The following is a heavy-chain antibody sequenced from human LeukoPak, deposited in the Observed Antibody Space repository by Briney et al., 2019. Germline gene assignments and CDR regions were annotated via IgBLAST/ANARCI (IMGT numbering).Heavy chain of an antibody. D-gene: IGHD2-2*01. V-gene: IGHV3-7*05. CDR3: ARDGVAPGIYFDS. Sequence: GGSLRLSCVVSGFSFNSHWMSWVRRAPGKGLEWVANIKQDGNEKYYVDSAEGRFIISRDNAKNSLYLQMSSLRAEDTALYYCARDGVAPGIYFDSWGQGTLVTVSP. J-gene: IGHJ4*02. CDR1: GFSFNSHW. CDR2: IKQDGNEK.